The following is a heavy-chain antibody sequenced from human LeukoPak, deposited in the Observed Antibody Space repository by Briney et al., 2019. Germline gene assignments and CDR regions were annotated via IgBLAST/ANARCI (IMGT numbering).Heavy chain of an antibody. V-gene: IGHV1-2*02. J-gene: IGHJ4*02. D-gene: IGHD6-13*01. CDR1: GYTFTGYY. Sequence: GASVTVSCKASGYTFTGYYMHWVRQAPGQGLEWMGWINPNSGGTNYAQKFQGRVTMTRDTSISTAYMELSRLRSDDTAVYYCARRYVIAAAGTGFDYWGQGTLVTVSS. CDR2: INPNSGGT. CDR3: ARRYVIAAAGTGFDY.